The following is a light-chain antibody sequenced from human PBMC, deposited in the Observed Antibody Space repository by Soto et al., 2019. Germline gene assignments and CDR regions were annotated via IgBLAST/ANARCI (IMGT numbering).Light chain of an antibody. CDR2: DTS. CDR3: LLSYSGARPYVV. Sequence: QAVVTQEPSLTVSPGGTVTLTCGSSTGAVTSGHYPYWFQQKPGQAPRTLIYDTSNKHSWTPARFSGSLLGGKAALTLSGAQPEDGAEYYCLLSYSGARPYVVFGGGTKLTVL. CDR1: TGAVTSGHY. V-gene: IGLV7-46*01. J-gene: IGLJ2*01.